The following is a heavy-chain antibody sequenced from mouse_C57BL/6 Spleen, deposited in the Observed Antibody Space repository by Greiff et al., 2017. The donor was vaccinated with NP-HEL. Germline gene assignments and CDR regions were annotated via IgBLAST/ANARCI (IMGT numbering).Heavy chain of an antibody. Sequence: VQLQQPGAELVMPGASVKLSCKASGYTFTSYWMHWVKQRPGQGLEWIGEIDPSDSYTNYNQKFKGKSTLTVDKSSSTAYMQLSSLTSEDSAVYYCARWLPRGYFDVWGTGTTVTVSS. CDR3: ARWLPRGYFDV. CDR1: GYTFTSYW. CDR2: IDPSDSYT. V-gene: IGHV1-69*01. J-gene: IGHJ1*03. D-gene: IGHD2-2*01.